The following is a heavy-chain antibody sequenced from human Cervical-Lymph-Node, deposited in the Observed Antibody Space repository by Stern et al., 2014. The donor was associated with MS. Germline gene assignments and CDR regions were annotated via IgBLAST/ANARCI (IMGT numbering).Heavy chain of an antibody. CDR2: IWDDGSNK. D-gene: IGHD6-6*01. CDR3: ARGDSSSPLEY. J-gene: IGHJ4*02. V-gene: IGHV3-33*01. Sequence: VQLLESGGGVVQPGRSLRLSCAASGFTFSSYGMNWVRQTPGKGLEWVAVIWDDGSNKYYAAPVEGRFTISRDNSENTLYLQMNSLRAEDTAVYYCARGDSSSPLEYWGQGTLVTVSS. CDR1: GFTFSSYG.